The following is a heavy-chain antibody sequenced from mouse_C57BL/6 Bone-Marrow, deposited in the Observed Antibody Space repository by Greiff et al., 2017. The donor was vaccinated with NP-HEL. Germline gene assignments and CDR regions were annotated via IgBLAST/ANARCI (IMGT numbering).Heavy chain of an antibody. J-gene: IGHJ3*01. CDR2: INPSSGYP. V-gene: IGHV1-7*01. D-gene: IGHD1-1*01. CDR3: ARTYGSSYWFAY. CDR1: GYTFTSYW. Sequence: VKLVESGAELAKPGASVKLSCKASGYTFTSYWMHWVKQRPGQGLEWIGYINPSSGYPKYNQKFTDKATLTADKSSSTAYMKLSSLTYEDSAVYYCARTYGSSYWFAYWGQGTLVTVSA.